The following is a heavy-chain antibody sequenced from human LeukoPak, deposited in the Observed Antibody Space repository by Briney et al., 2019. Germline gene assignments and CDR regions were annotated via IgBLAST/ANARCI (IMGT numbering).Heavy chain of an antibody. CDR1: GFTFSSYG. Sequence: SGGSLRLSCAASGFTFSSYGMSWVRQAPGKGLGWVSGISGSGGSTYYADSVKGRFTISRDNSKNTLYLQMNSLRAEDTAVYYCAKKSTTVITYYFDYWGQGTLVTVSS. D-gene: IGHD4-11*01. V-gene: IGHV3-23*01. CDR2: ISGSGGST. CDR3: AKKSTTVITYYFDY. J-gene: IGHJ4*02.